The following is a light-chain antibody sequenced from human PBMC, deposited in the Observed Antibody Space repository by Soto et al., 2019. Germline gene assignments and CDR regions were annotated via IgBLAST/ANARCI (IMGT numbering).Light chain of an antibody. J-gene: IGKJ1*01. CDR2: DAS. Sequence: IVLTQSPSTLSLSPGERATLSCRASQSVSSYLAWYQQKPGQAPRLLIYDASNRATGIPARFSGSGSGTDFTLTISRLEPEDFAVYYCQQYGRSPRTFGQGTKVDIK. CDR3: QQYGRSPRT. V-gene: IGKV3-11*01. CDR1: QSVSSY.